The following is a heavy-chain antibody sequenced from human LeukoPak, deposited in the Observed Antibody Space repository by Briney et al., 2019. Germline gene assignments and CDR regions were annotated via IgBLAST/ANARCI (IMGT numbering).Heavy chain of an antibody. CDR1: GGSISSYY. D-gene: IGHD2-2*01. Sequence: SETLSLTCTVSGGSISSYYWSWIRQPPGKGLEWIGYIYYSGSTNYNPSLKSRVTILVDTSKNQFSLKLSSVTAADTAVYYCARDLSHCSSTSCYDYWGQGTLVTVSS. V-gene: IGHV4-59*01. CDR2: IYYSGST. J-gene: IGHJ4*02. CDR3: ARDLSHCSSTSCYDY.